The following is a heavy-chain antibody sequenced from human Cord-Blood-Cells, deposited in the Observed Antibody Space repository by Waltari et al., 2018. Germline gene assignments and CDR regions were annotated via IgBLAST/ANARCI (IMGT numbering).Heavy chain of an antibody. Sequence: QVQLVQSGAEVKKPGASVKVSCKASGYTFTSYDITWGRKATGQGLEWMGWMKPNSGNTGYAQKFQGRVTITRNTSISTAYMELSSLRSEDTAVYYCARGLSEYSSSWYYWGQGTLVTVSS. V-gene: IGHV1-8*03. CDR1: GYTFTSYD. J-gene: IGHJ4*02. CDR3: ARGLSEYSSSWYY. CDR2: MKPNSGNT. D-gene: IGHD6-13*01.